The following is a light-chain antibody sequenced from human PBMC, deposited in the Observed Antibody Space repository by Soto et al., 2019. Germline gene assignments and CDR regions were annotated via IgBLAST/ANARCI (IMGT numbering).Light chain of an antibody. CDR3: QQYNDWFSIT. Sequence: IVLTQSPGTLSLSPGERATLSCRASQSVSSSYLAWYQQKPGQAPRLLIYGVSSRATGVPDRFSGSGSGTEFTLTISSLQSEDFGVYYCQQYNDWFSITFGQGTRLEI. V-gene: IGKV3-20*01. CDR1: QSVSSSY. CDR2: GVS. J-gene: IGKJ5*01.